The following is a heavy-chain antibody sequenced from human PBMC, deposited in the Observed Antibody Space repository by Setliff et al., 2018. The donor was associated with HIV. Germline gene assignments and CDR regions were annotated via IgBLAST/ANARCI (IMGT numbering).Heavy chain of an antibody. CDR1: GFTLSSNW. V-gene: IGHV3-74*01. CDR3: ARVSELLAYYMDV. D-gene: IGHD1-26*01. J-gene: IGHJ6*03. Sequence: GESLKISCAGSGFTLSSNWMHWVRQAPGEGLVWVSRINEDGKTTNYADSVKGRFTIFRDNAKNTLYLQMNSLRAEDTAVYYCARVSELLAYYMDVWGKGTTVTVSS. CDR2: INEDGKTT.